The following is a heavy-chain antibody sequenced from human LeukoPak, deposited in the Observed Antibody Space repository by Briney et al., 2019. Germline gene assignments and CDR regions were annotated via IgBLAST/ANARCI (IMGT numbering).Heavy chain of an antibody. CDR1: GGSISSGGYY. V-gene: IGHV4-30-2*01. D-gene: IGHD6-19*01. Sequence: PSQTLSLTCTVSGGSISSGGYYWSWIRQPPGKGLEWIGYIYHSGSTYYNPSLKSRVTISVDTSKNQFSLKLSSVTAADTAVYYCARIAVAGNTAPNWFDHWGQGTLVTVSS. CDR3: ARIAVAGNTAPNWFDH. CDR2: IYHSGST. J-gene: IGHJ5*02.